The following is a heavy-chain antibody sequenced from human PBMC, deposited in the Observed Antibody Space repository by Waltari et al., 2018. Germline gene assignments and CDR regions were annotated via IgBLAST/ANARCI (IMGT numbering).Heavy chain of an antibody. CDR3: GRESTTDWYVDH. D-gene: IGHD3-9*01. J-gene: IGHJ4*02. CDR1: GFTFSSHL. Sequence: EVQMVESGGGLVQPGGSLRLSCAASGFTFSSHLMHWVRQGPGKGRVGVARINDDGGRTAYADSVKGRVTISRDNAKNILYLEMSSLTAEDTAVYYCGRESTTDWYVDHWGQGTLVTVSS. CDR2: INDDGGRT. V-gene: IGHV3-74*01.